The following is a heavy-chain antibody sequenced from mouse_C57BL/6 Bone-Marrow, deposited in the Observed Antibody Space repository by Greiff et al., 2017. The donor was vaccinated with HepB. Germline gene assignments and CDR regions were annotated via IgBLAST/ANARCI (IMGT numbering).Heavy chain of an antibody. J-gene: IGHJ1*03. Sequence: VQLQQSGAELARPGASVKLSCKASGYTFTSYGISWVKQRTGQGLEWIGEIYPRSGNTYYNEKFKGKATLTADKSSSTAYMELRSLTSEDSAVYFCARSLWDFDVWGTGTTVTVSS. CDR2: IYPRSGNT. CDR1: GYTFTSYG. V-gene: IGHV1-81*01. CDR3: ARSLWDFDV.